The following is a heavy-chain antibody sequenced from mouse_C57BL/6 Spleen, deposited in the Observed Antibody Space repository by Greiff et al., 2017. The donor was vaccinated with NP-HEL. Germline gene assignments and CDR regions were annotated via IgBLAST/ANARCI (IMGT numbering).Heavy chain of an antibody. V-gene: IGHV1-50*01. Sequence: QVQLQQPGAELVKPGASVKLSCKASGYTFTSYWMQWVKQRPGQGLEWIGEIDPSDSYTNYNQKFKGKATLTVDTSSSTAYMQLRSLTSEDSAVYYCARGANWVSMDYWGQGTSVTVSS. CDR2: IDPSDSYT. J-gene: IGHJ4*01. CDR3: ARGANWVSMDY. D-gene: IGHD4-1*01. CDR1: GYTFTSYW.